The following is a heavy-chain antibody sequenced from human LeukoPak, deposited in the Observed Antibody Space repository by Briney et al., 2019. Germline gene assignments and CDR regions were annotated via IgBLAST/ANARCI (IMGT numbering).Heavy chain of an antibody. D-gene: IGHD1-26*01. J-gene: IGHJ5*02. CDR2: ISNSGSTV. CDR3: ARAPKFRLVGVPKGPFDP. CDR1: GFTFSDYY. V-gene: IGHV3-11*01. Sequence: GGSLRLSCAASGFTFSDYYMSWIRHAPGKGLEWVSYISNSGSTVYYADSVKGRFFIPRDNAKNSLYLQMNSLRAEDTAVYYCARAPKFRLVGVPKGPFDPWGQGTLVTVSS.